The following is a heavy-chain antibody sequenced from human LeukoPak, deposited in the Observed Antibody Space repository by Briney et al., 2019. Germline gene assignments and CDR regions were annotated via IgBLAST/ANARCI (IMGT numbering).Heavy chain of an antibody. Sequence: GGSLRLSCAASGFTFSSYAMHWVRQAPGKGLEWVAVISYDGSNKYYADSVKGRFTISRDNSKNTLYLQMNSLRAEDTAVYYCAKGCSGWYLDYWGQGTLVTVSS. CDR3: AKGCSGWYLDY. D-gene: IGHD6-19*01. J-gene: IGHJ4*02. CDR1: GFTFSSYA. V-gene: IGHV3-30*04. CDR2: ISYDGSNK.